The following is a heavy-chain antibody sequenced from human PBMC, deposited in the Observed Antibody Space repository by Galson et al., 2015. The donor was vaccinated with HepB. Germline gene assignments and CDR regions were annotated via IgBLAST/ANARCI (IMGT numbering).Heavy chain of an antibody. CDR2: INPNSGGT. D-gene: IGHD3-3*01. J-gene: IGHJ3*02. Sequence: SVKVSCKASGYTFTSYYMHWVRQAPGQGLEWMGRINPNSGGTNYAQKFQGRVTMTRDTSISTAYMELSRLRSDDTAVYYCARDRSDFWLPHGNPNDAFDIWGQGTMVTVSS. CDR1: GYTFTSYY. CDR3: ARDRSDFWLPHGNPNDAFDI. V-gene: IGHV1-2*06.